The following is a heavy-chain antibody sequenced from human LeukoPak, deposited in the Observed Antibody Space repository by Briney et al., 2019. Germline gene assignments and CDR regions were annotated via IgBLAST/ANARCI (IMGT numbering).Heavy chain of an antibody. D-gene: IGHD5-18*01. CDR1: GGSFSGYY. CDR2: INHSGST. Sequence: PSETLSLTCAVYGGSFSGYYWSWIRQPPGKGLEWIGEINHSGSTNYNPSLKSRVTISVDTSKNQFSLKLSSVTAADTAVYYCARRPVDTAMAIDYWGQGTLVTVSS. V-gene: IGHV4-34*01. CDR3: ARRPVDTAMAIDY. J-gene: IGHJ4*02.